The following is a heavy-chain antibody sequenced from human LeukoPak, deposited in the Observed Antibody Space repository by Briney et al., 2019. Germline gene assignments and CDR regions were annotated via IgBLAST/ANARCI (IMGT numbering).Heavy chain of an antibody. CDR3: ARGILYSSGWYRPGAFDI. CDR2: LDPEDGET. V-gene: IGHV1-24*01. CDR1: EYTLTELS. J-gene: IGHJ3*02. D-gene: IGHD6-19*01. Sequence: ASVKVSCKVSEYTLTELSMHWVRQAPGKGLEWMGGLDPEDGETIYAHNFQGRVTMTEDTSTDTAYMELSSLRSEDTAVYYCARGILYSSGWYRPGAFDIWGQGTMVTVSS.